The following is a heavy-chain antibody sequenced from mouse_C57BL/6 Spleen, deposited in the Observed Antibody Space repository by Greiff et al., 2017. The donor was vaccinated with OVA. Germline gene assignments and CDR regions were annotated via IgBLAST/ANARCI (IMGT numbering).Heavy chain of an antibody. CDR1: GYTFTSYW. CDR3: GTVNSSVSSYPYIDD. J-gene: IGHJ1*03. V-gene: IGHV1-55*01. CDR2: IYPGSGST. Sequence: QVQLQQPGAELVKPGASVKMSCKASGYTFTSYWLTWVKQRPGQGLEWIGDIYPGSGSTNYTEKFKSKATLTVDTSSSTASLQLRSLTSEDSAVYYCGTVNSSVSSYPYIDDWGTGTTVTVSS. D-gene: IGHD1-1*01.